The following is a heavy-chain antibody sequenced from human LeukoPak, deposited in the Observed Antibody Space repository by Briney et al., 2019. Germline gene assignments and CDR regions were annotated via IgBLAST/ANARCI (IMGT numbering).Heavy chain of an antibody. Sequence: GGSLRLSCAASGFTFSNYGIHWVRQAPGKGLEWVAFVRSDGGIKYYADSVKGRFTISRDNSRTTVYLQMNSLRAEDTAVYYCAREGQQLVGRAFDIWGQGTMVTVSS. CDR1: GFTFSNYG. D-gene: IGHD6-13*01. CDR2: VRSDGGIK. CDR3: AREGQQLVGRAFDI. J-gene: IGHJ3*02. V-gene: IGHV3-30*02.